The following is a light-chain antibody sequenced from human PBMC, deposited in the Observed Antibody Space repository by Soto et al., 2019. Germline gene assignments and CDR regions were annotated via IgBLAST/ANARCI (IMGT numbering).Light chain of an antibody. CDR2: SAS. V-gene: IGKV3-15*01. CDR3: QQYNSWLYT. Sequence: EIVMSQSPATLSVSPGERATLSCRASQTVNSNLAWYQQKPGQAPRLLIYSASTRATGLPARFSGSGSGTEFSLTISSLQSEDFAVYYCQQYNSWLYTFGQGTRLEIK. J-gene: IGKJ2*01. CDR1: QTVNSN.